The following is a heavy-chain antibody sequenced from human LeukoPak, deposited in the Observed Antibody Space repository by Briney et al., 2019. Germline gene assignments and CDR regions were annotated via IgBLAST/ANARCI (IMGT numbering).Heavy chain of an antibody. J-gene: IGHJ4*02. CDR2: IYHSGST. V-gene: IGHV4-59*04. CDR3: AAEKDSFDY. CDR1: GGSISSYY. Sequence: PSETLSLTCTVSGGSISSYYWSWIRQPPGKGLEWIGYIYHSGSTYYNPSLKSRVTISVDRSKNQFSLKLSSVTAADTAVYYCAAEKDSFDYWGQGTLVTVSS. D-gene: IGHD2-15*01.